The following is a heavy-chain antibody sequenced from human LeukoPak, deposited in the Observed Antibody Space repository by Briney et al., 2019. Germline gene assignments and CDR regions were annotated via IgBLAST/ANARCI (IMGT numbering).Heavy chain of an antibody. D-gene: IGHD4-17*01. CDR1: GGSISSYY. CDR3: ARDGVGYGVNFDY. J-gene: IGHJ4*02. Sequence: PSETLSLTCTVSGGSISSYYWSWIRQPAGKGLEWIGRIYSSGSTNYNPSLKSRVTMSLDTSKNQFSLNLTSVTAADTAVYYCARDGVGYGVNFDYWGQGTLVSVSS. CDR2: IYSSGST. V-gene: IGHV4-4*07.